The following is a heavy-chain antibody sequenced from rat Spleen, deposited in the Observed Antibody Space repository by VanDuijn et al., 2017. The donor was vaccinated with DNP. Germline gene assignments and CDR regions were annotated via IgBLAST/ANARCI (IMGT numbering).Heavy chain of an antibody. V-gene: IGHV5-27*01. CDR3: TRGGTYYFDY. Sequence: EVQLVESGGDLVQPGRSLRLSCVASGFSFRDYDMAWVRQAPTKGLEWVACMSPTTRSSYYRESVRGRVTITRDDSTNTLYLQMDSIRSEDTATYYCTRGGTYYFDYWGQGVMVTVSS. J-gene: IGHJ2*01. D-gene: IGHD1-11*01. CDR1: GFSFRDYD. CDR2: MSPTTRSS.